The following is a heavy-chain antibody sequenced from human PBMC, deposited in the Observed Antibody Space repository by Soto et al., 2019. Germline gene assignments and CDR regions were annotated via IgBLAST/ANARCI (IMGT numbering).Heavy chain of an antibody. Sequence: SPVKRACKASGCTFSGDPGSRLRNAHGQGLEWIIGIIPIFGTANYAQKFQSRVTITADGSTSTAYMELRSLRSEDTAVYYCARAIRAVAFRGVPYFFDYWGQRTMATVS. CDR1: GCTFSGDP. CDR2: IIPIFGTA. V-gene: IGHV1-69*13. J-gene: IGHJ4*02. D-gene: IGHD6-19*01. CDR3: ARAIRAVAFRGVPYFFDY.